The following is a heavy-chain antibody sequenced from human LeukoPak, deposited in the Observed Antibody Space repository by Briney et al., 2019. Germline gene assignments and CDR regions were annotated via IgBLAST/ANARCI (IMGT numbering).Heavy chain of an antibody. D-gene: IGHD3-9*01. Sequence: PSETLSLTCAVYGGSFSGYYWSWIRQPPGKGLEWMGYIYYSGSTYYNPSLKSRVTISVDTSKNQFSLKLSSVTAADTAVYFCARDYLRYFDYWGQGTLVTVSS. CDR2: IYYSGST. CDR3: ARDYLRYFDY. CDR1: GGSFSGYY. J-gene: IGHJ4*02. V-gene: IGHV4-34*01.